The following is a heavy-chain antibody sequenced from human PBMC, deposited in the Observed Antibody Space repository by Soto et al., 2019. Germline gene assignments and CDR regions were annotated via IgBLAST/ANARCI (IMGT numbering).Heavy chain of an antibody. Sequence: EVQLLESGGGLVQPGGSLRLSCAASRFTFSHYAMSWVRQAPGKGLEWVSTMGGSGDYSYYADSVKGRFIISRDIAKNTQYLQMNSRPAEDTAVYYCAKDGRAHHVYWSGVYDSWGQGTQVTVSS. CDR2: MGGSGDYS. J-gene: IGHJ4*02. D-gene: IGHD3-3*01. CDR1: RFTFSHYA. V-gene: IGHV3-23*01. CDR3: AKDGRAHHVYWSGVYDS.